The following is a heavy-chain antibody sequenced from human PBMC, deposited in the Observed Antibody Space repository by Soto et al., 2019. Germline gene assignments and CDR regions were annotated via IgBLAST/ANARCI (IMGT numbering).Heavy chain of an antibody. D-gene: IGHD6-19*01. CDR1: GYTLTELS. Sequence: ASVKVSCKVSGYTLTELSMHWVRQAPGKGLEWMGGFDPEDGETIYAQKFQGRVTMTEDTSTDTAYMELSSLRSEDTAVYYCATDRSSGGGYYYYYYGMDVWGQGTTVTVSS. V-gene: IGHV1-24*01. J-gene: IGHJ6*02. CDR2: FDPEDGET. CDR3: ATDRSSGGGYYYYYYGMDV.